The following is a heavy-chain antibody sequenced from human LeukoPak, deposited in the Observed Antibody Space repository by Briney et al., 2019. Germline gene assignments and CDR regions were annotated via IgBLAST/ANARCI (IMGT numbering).Heavy chain of an antibody. CDR2: MNPNSGNT. D-gene: IGHD3-22*01. V-gene: IGHV1-8*01. CDR3: ATSRDSSGYYGDY. J-gene: IGHJ4*02. CDR1: GYTFTSYD. Sequence: ASVKVSCKASGYTFTSYDINWVRQATGQGLEWMGWMNPNSGNTGYAQKFQGRATMTRNTSISTAYMELSSLRSEGTAVYYCATSRDSSGYYGDYWGQGTLVTVSS.